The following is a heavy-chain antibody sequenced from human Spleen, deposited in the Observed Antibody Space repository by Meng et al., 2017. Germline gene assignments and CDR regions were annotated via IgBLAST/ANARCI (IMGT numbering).Heavy chain of an antibody. CDR3: AKDRLGIAVAGTIGQIDY. V-gene: IGHV3-23*01. Sequence: GESLKISCAASGFTFSSYAMSWVRQAPGKGLEWVSAISGSGGSTYYADSVKGRFTISRDNSKNTLYLQMNSLRAEDTAVYYCAKDRLGIAVAGTIGQIDYWGQGTLVTVSS. D-gene: IGHD6-19*01. J-gene: IGHJ4*02. CDR2: ISGSGGST. CDR1: GFTFSSYA.